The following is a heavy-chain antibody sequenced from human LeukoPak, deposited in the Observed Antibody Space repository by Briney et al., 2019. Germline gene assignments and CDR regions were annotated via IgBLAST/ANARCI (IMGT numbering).Heavy chain of an antibody. CDR3: ARAWIQLWFNDY. J-gene: IGHJ4*02. CDR2: INHSGST. V-gene: IGHV4-34*01. D-gene: IGHD5-18*01. CDR1: GGSFSGYY. Sequence: SETLSLTCAVYGGSFSGYYWSWIRQPPGKGLEWIGKINHSGSTNYNPSLKSRVTISVDTSKNQFSLKLSSVTAADTAVYYCARAWIQLWFNDYWGQGTLVTVSS.